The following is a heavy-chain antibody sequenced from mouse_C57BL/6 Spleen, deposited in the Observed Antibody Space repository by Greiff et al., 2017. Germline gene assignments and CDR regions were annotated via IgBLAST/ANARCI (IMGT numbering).Heavy chain of an antibody. V-gene: IGHV5-17*01. J-gene: IGHJ2*01. Sequence: EVKLVESGGGLVQPGGSLKLSCAASGFTFSDYGMHWVRLAPEKGLEWVAYISSGSSTIYYADTVKGRFTISRDNAKHTLFLQMTSLRSEDTALYYCARPHYGSSYPYLDDWGQGTTLTGSS. CDR2: ISSGSSTI. D-gene: IGHD1-1*01. CDR1: GFTFSDYG. CDR3: ARPHYGSSYPYLDD.